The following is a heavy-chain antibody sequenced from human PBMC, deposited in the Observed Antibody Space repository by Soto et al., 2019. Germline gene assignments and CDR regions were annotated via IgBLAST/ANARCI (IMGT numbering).Heavy chain of an antibody. Sequence: QLQLQQWGAGLLKPSETLSLTCAVYGGFVSSGSYYWSWIRQPPGKGLEWIGEMSHSGGTHFNPSLKSRVTISVDTSKNQFSLKMSSVTAADTALYYCVRVERGTATTVVDAFDIWGPGTMVTVSS. CDR1: GGFVSSGSYY. CDR3: VRVERGTATTVVDAFDI. V-gene: IGHV4-34*01. CDR2: MSHSGGT. D-gene: IGHD1-1*01. J-gene: IGHJ3*02.